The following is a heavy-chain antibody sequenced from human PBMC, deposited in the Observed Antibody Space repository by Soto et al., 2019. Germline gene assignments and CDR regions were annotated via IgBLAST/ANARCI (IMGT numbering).Heavy chain of an antibody. V-gene: IGHV3-49*03. D-gene: IGHD3-3*01. CDR3: AKLPGGTYYDFWSGYVRPNYYYYYYMDV. J-gene: IGHJ6*03. CDR1: GFTFGDYA. CDR2: IRSKAYGGTT. Sequence: GGSLRLSCTASGFTFGDYAMSWFRQAPGKGLEWVGFIRSKAYGGTTEYAASVKGRFTISRDDSKSIVYLQMNSLRAEDTAVYYCAKLPGGTYYDFWSGYVRPNYYYYYYMDVWGKGTTVTVSS.